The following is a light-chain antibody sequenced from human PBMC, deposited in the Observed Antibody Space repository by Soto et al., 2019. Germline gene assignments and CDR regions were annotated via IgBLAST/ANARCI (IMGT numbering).Light chain of an antibody. CDR1: QSVGSY. CDR3: QQRSSWPPT. V-gene: IGKV3-11*01. CDR2: DTS. J-gene: IGKJ3*01. Sequence: IVLTQSPATLSLSPGETATLSCRASQSVGSYLAWYQQRAGQAPRLLIYDTSNRATGIPARFSGSGSGADLTLTISRLEPEDSAVYYGQQRSSWPPTVGPGTKVEIK.